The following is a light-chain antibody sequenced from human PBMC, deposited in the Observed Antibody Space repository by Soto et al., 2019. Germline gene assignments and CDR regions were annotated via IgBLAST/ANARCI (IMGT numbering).Light chain of an antibody. Sequence: EIVLTQSPGTLSLSPGERATLSCRASQSVSSSYLAWYQRKPGQAPRLLIYGASSRATGIPARFSGGGSGTDFTLTISNLEPEDFAVYYCQQRSDWPWTFGQGTKVDIK. CDR3: QQRSDWPWT. V-gene: IGKV3D-20*02. J-gene: IGKJ1*01. CDR1: QSVSSSY. CDR2: GAS.